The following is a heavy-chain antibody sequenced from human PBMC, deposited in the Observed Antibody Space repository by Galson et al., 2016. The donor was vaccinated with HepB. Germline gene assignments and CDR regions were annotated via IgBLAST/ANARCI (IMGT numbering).Heavy chain of an antibody. CDR2: IHYSGST. CDR3: ARDKNERGYSYGHFDY. D-gene: IGHD5-18*01. V-gene: IGHV4-31*03. Sequence: TLSVTCTVSGGSISSGGYYWSWIRQHPGKGLEWIGYIHYSGSTYYNPSLESRVSISVDTSKNQFSLKLSSVTAADTAVYYCARDKNERGYSYGHFDYWGQGALVTVSS. CDR1: GGSISSGGYY. J-gene: IGHJ4*02.